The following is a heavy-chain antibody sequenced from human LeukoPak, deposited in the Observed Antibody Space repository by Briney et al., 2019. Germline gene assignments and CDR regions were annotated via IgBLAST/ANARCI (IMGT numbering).Heavy chain of an antibody. CDR1: GGSFSAYY. D-gene: IGHD3-10*01. Sequence: PSETLSLTCAVYGGSFSAYYWSWIRQPPGKGLEWIGYVDYSGSTKYSPSLKSRVTMSVDTSKNQFSLKLSSVTAADTAVYYCARDIGGRYYFHYWGQGTLVTVSS. CDR2: VDYSGST. V-gene: IGHV4-59*01. J-gene: IGHJ4*02. CDR3: ARDIGGRYYFHY.